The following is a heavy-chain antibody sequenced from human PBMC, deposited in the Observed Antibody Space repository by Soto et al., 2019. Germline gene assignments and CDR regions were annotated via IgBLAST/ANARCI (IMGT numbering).Heavy chain of an antibody. J-gene: IGHJ5*02. CDR3: ARDVSGGCSGGSCYLGRNWFDP. D-gene: IGHD2-15*01. CDR2: ISSSGSTI. Sequence: QVQLVESGGGLVKPGGSLRLSCAASGFTFSDYYMSWIRQAPGKGLEWVSYISSSGSTIYYADSVKGRFTISRVNAKNSLYLQMNSLRAEDTAVYYCARDVSGGCSGGSCYLGRNWFDPWGQGTLVTVSS. CDR1: GFTFSDYY. V-gene: IGHV3-11*01.